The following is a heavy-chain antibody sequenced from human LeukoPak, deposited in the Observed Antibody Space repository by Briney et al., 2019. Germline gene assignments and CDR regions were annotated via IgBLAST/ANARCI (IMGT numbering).Heavy chain of an antibody. V-gene: IGHV1-69*05. CDR3: ARMRYSSSWYLDWFDP. D-gene: IGHD6-13*01. CDR1: VGTFSSYA. Sequence: SVKVSCKASVGTFSSYAISWVRQAPGQGLEWMGRVIPIFGTANYAQKFQGRVTITTDESTSTAYMELSSLRSEDTAVYYCARMRYSSSWYLDWFDPWGEGTLVTVSS. CDR2: VIPIFGTA. J-gene: IGHJ5*02.